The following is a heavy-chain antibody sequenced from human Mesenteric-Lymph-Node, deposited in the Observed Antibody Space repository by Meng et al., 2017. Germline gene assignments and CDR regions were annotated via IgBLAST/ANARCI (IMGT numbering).Heavy chain of an antibody. J-gene: IGHJ4*02. V-gene: IGHV4-30-4*01. CDR2: IYYSGST. Sequence: QVQLQESGPGLVKPSQTLSLTCTASGGSISSGGYYWSWIRQHPGKGLEWIGYIYYSGSTYYTSSLKSRVSISVDTSKNQFSLKLSSVTAADTAVYYCARHHHSPTFDYWGQGTLVTVSS. CDR1: GGSISSGGYY. D-gene: IGHD1-14*01. CDR3: ARHHHSPTFDY.